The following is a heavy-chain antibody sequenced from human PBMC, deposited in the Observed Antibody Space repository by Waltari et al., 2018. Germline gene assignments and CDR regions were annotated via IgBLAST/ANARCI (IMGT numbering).Heavy chain of an antibody. V-gene: IGHV4-38-2*02. CDR3: ARERTGTHLFDY. CDR2: IYHSGST. D-gene: IGHD1-1*01. CDR1: GYSISSGYY. J-gene: IGHJ4*02. Sequence: QVQLQESGPGLVKPSETLSLTCAVSGYSISSGYYWGWIRQPPGKGLEWIGSIYHSGSTYYNPSLKSRVTISVDTSKNQFSLKLSSVTAADTAVYYCARERTGTHLFDYWGQGTLVTVSS.